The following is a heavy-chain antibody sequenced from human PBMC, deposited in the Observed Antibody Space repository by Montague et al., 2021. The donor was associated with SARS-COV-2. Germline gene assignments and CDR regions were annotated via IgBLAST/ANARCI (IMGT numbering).Heavy chain of an antibody. CDR3: ARGGTVTTFYYYYYGMDV. D-gene: IGHD4-17*01. Sequence: SETLSLTCTVSGGSISNHYWSWIRQPPGKGLEWIAFYSGNTNYNPSLKSRVTISVDTSKNQFSLKLSSVTAADTAVYYCARGGTVTTFYYYYYGMDVWGQGTTVTVSS. V-gene: IGHV4-59*11. J-gene: IGHJ6*02. CDR2: FYSGNT. CDR1: GGSISNHY.